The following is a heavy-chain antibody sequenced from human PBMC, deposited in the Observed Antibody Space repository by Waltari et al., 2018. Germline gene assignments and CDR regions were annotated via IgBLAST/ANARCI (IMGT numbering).Heavy chain of an antibody. CDR3: ARVSVEDSSGWYVDY. V-gene: IGHV4-39*07. CDR1: GGSISSSSYY. Sequence: QLQLQESGPGLMKPSETLSLTCTVSGGSISSSSYYWGWIRQPPGKGLEWIGSIYYSGSTYYNPSLKSRVTISVDTSKNQFSLKLSSVTAADTAVYYCARVSVEDSSGWYVDYWGQGTLVTVSS. J-gene: IGHJ4*02. CDR2: IYYSGST. D-gene: IGHD6-19*01.